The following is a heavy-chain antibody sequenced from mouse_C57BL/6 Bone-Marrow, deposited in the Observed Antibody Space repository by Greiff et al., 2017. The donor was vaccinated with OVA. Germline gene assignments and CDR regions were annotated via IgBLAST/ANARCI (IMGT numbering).Heavy chain of an antibody. CDR1: GYSFTDYN. D-gene: IGHD1-1*01. CDR2: INPNYGTT. Sequence: VQLQQSGPELVKPGASVKISCKASGYSFTDYNMNWVKQSNGKSLEWIGVINPNYGTTSYNQKFKGKATLSVDQSSSTAYMQLNSLTSEDSAVYYCAFYYGSSYRYFDVWGTGPTVTVSS. V-gene: IGHV1-39*01. J-gene: IGHJ1*03. CDR3: AFYYGSSYRYFDV.